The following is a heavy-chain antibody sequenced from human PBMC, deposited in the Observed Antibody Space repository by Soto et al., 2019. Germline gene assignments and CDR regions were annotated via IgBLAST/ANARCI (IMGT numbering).Heavy chain of an antibody. CDR2: IYYSGST. CDR3: ARVDYYDSSGYPIDY. CDR1: GGSISSSSYY. V-gene: IGHV4-39*01. Sequence: SETLSLTCTVSGGSISSSSYYWGWIRQPPGKGLEWIGSIYYSGSTYYNPSLKSRVTISVDTSKNQFSLKLSSVTAADTAVYYCARVDYYDSSGYPIDYWGQGTLVTVSS. J-gene: IGHJ4*02. D-gene: IGHD3-22*01.